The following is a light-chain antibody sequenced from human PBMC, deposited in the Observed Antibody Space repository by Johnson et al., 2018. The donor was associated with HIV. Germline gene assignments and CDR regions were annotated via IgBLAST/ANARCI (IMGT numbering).Light chain of an antibody. CDR3: GTWDSSIYV. V-gene: IGLV1-51*02. J-gene: IGLJ1*01. Sequence: QSVLTQPPSVSAAPGQKVTISCSGSSSNIGNNYVYWYQQLPGTAPKLLIYENNKRPSGIPDRFSGSKSGTSATLGITGLQTGDEADYYCGTWDSSIYVFGTGTKVTVL. CDR2: ENN. CDR1: SSNIGNNY.